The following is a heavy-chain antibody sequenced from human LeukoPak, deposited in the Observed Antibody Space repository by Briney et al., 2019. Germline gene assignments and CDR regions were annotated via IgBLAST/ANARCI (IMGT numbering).Heavy chain of an antibody. V-gene: IGHV1-2*02. CDR3: ARDEGELYLDY. D-gene: IGHD1-7*01. Sequence: ASVKVSCKASGYTFTSYYLHWVRQAPGQGLEWMGWIIAGNGGTDYTSKFQGRVTMTRDTSISTAYMELSGLTPDDTAVYFCARDEGELYLDYWGQGTLVTASS. CDR1: GYTFTSYY. J-gene: IGHJ4*02. CDR2: IIAGNGGT.